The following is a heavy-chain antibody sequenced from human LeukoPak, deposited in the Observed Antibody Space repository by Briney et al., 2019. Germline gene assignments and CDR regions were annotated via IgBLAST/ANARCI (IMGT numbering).Heavy chain of an antibody. D-gene: IGHD2-8*01. CDR1: GFTFSSYA. CDR2: ISSNGGST. V-gene: IGHV3-64D*09. Sequence: GGSLRLSCSASGFTFSSYAMHWVRQAPGKGLEYVSAISSNGGSTYYADSVKGRFTISRDNSKNTLYLQMSSLRAEDTAVYYCVSYCTNGVCHYFDYWGQGTLVTVSS. CDR3: VSYCTNGVCHYFDY. J-gene: IGHJ4*02.